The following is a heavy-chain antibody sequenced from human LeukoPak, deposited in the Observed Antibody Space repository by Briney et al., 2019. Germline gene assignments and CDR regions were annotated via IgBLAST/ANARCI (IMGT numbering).Heavy chain of an antibody. CDR1: GGTFSSYA. J-gene: IGHJ5*02. CDR2: IIPILGIA. D-gene: IGHD5-12*01. V-gene: IGHV1-69*04. Sequence: ASVKVSCKASGGTFSSYAISWVRQAPGQGLEWMGRIIPILGIANYAQKFQGRVTITADKSTSTAYMELSSLRSEDTAVYYCARMGYDIFSRYNWFDPWGQGTLVTVSS. CDR3: ARMGYDIFSRYNWFDP.